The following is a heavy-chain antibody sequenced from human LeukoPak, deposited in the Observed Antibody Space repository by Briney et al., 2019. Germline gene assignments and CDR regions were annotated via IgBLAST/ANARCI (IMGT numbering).Heavy chain of an antibody. D-gene: IGHD2-15*01. Sequence: GGSLRLSCAASGFTFSSYSMNWVRQAPGKGLEWVSSISSSSSYIYYADSVKGRSTISRDNAKNSLYLQMNSLRAEDTAVYYCARDGDCSGGSCYWNYYYYGMDVWGQGTTVTVSS. CDR2: ISSSSSYI. J-gene: IGHJ6*02. CDR1: GFTFSSYS. V-gene: IGHV3-21*01. CDR3: ARDGDCSGGSCYWNYYYYGMDV.